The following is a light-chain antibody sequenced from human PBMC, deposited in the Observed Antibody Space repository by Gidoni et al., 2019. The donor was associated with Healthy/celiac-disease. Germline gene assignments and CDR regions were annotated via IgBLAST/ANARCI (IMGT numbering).Light chain of an antibody. J-gene: IGKJ4*01. CDR1: QDIRNY. CDR3: QQYDNLPPLT. CDR2: DAS. V-gene: IGKV1-33*01. Sequence: DIQMTQSPPSLSASVGDRVTITCQASQDIRNYLNWYQQKPGKAPKLLIYDASNLETGVPSRFSGSGSGTDFTFTISSLQPEDIATYYCQQYDNLPPLTFGGGTKVEIK.